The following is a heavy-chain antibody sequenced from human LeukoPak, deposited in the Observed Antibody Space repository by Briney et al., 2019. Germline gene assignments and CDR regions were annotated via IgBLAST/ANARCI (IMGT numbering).Heavy chain of an antibody. D-gene: IGHD3-22*01. CDR3: ARDLNPFSSGYYKDY. J-gene: IGHJ4*02. CDR2: ISAYNGNT. CDR1: GSTFTSYG. V-gene: IGHV1-18*01. Sequence: ASVKVSCKASGSTFTSYGISWVRQAPGQGLEWMGWISAYNGNTNYAQKLQGRVTMTTDTSTSTAYMELRSLRSDDTAVYYCARDLNPFSSGYYKDYWGQGTLVTVSS.